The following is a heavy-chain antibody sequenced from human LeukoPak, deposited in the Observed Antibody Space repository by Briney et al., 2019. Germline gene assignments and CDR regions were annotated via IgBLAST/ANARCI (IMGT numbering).Heavy chain of an antibody. Sequence: SETLSLTCTVSGGSISSGGHYWSWIRQHPGKGLEWIGYIYYSGSTYYNPSLKSRVIISVDTSKNQFSLKLSSVTAADTAVYYCARDSTYGSGSWFDYWGQGTLVTVSS. CDR1: GGSISSGGHY. CDR3: ARDSTYGSGSWFDY. CDR2: IYYSGST. V-gene: IGHV4-31*03. D-gene: IGHD3-10*01. J-gene: IGHJ4*02.